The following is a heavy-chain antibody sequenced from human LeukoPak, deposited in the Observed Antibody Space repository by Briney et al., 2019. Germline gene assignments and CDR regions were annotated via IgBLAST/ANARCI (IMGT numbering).Heavy chain of an antibody. CDR2: LNPNSGDT. D-gene: IGHD2-15*01. J-gene: IGHJ4*02. CDR1: GYTFTDYY. Sequence: ASVKVSCKASGYTFTDYYMHWVRHAPGQGLEYMGWLNPNSGDTNHAQIFQGRVTLTRDTSISTAYMERSSLRSDDSAVYYCAGEYCSGGSCHQGFDFWGQGTLVTVSS. V-gene: IGHV1-2*02. CDR3: AGEYCSGGSCHQGFDF.